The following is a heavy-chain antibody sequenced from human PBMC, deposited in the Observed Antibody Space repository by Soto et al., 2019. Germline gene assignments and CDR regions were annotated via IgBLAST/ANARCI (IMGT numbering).Heavy chain of an antibody. CDR1: GFTFSNAW. CDR2: IKSKTDGGTT. J-gene: IGHJ4*02. Sequence: EVQLVESGGGLVKPGGSLRLSCAASGFTFSNAWMNWVRQAPGKGLEWVGRIKSKTDGGTTDYAAPVKGRFTISRDDSKNTLYLQMTSLKTEDTAVYYCTTDGYYYDNQFDYWGQGTLVTVSS. D-gene: IGHD3-22*01. V-gene: IGHV3-15*07. CDR3: TTDGYYYDNQFDY.